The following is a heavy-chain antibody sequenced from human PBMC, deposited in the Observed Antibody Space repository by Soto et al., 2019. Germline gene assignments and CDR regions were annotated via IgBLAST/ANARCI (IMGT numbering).Heavy chain of an antibody. D-gene: IGHD4-17*01. CDR1: GFTFSSYW. CDR2: INSDGSST. V-gene: IGHV3-74*01. J-gene: IGHJ4*02. CDR3: ARITTVSDPDY. Sequence: GGSLRLSCAASGFTFSSYWMHWVRQAPGKGLVWVSRINSDGSSTSYADSVKGRFTISRDNAKNTLYLQMNSLRAEDTAVYYCARITTVSDPDYWGQGTLVTVSS.